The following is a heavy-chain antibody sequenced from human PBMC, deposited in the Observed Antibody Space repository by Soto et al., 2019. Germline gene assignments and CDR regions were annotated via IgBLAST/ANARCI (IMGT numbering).Heavy chain of an antibody. J-gene: IGHJ4*02. D-gene: IGHD3-16*01. CDR1: GFKFSNYA. CDR3: AKDRREGGNSAFYFDF. Sequence: LRLSCAASGFKFSNYAMSWVRQAPGKGLEWVSLISATGGGTYYADSVKGRFTISRDNSHNTLYLQVHSLTAEDTAVYYCAKDRREGGNSAFYFDFWGQGAKVTVSS. V-gene: IGHV3-23*01. CDR2: ISATGGGT.